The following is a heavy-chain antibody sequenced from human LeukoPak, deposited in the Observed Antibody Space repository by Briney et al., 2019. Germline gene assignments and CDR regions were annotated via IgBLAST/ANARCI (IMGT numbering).Heavy chain of an antibody. V-gene: IGHV3-33*01. CDR2: IWYDGSKT. Sequence: PGRSLRLSCAASGFAFSTYGMHWVRQAPGKGLEWVAYIWYDGSKTYYADSVKGRFTISRDDPENTLYFQVNSLRAEDTALYYCARQAYSSGRYFPFDYWGQGTLVTVSS. CDR1: GFAFSTYG. CDR3: ARQAYSSGRYFPFDY. D-gene: IGHD3-22*01. J-gene: IGHJ4*02.